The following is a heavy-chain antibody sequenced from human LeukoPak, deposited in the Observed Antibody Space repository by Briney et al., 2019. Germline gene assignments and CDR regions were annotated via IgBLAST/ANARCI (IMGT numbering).Heavy chain of an antibody. CDR1: GFTFSSYG. CDR2: ISYDGSNK. Sequence: PGRSLRLSCAASGFTFSSYGMHWVRQAPGKGLEWVAVISYDGSNKYYADSVKGRFTISRDNSKNTLYLQMNSLRADDTAVYYCARAWIQLWLEGSWLGYWGQGTLVTVSS. CDR3: ARAWIQLWLEGSWLGY. J-gene: IGHJ4*02. V-gene: IGHV3-30*03. D-gene: IGHD5-18*01.